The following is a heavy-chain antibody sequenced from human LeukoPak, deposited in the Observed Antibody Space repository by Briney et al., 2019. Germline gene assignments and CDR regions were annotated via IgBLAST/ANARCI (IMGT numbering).Heavy chain of an antibody. CDR1: GFTFSSYV. V-gene: IGHV1-2*02. J-gene: IGHJ4*02. CDR2: INPNSGGT. CDR3: ARDLDGGHSSGWFDY. Sequence: RAGGSLRLSCAASGFTFSSYVMHWVRQAPGQGLEWMGWINPNSGGTNYAQKFQGRVTMTRDTSISTAYMELSRLRSDDTAVYYCARDLDGGHSSGWFDYWGQGTLVTVSS. D-gene: IGHD6-19*01.